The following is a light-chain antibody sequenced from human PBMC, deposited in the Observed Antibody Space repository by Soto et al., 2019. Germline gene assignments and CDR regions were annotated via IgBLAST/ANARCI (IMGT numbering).Light chain of an antibody. V-gene: IGKV3-20*01. CDR3: QQYLNFLWT. Sequence: EIVLTQSPGTLSLSPGERATLSCRASQSVSNNYLAWYQQKPGQAPRLLIYGASNRATGIPDRFSGSGSGTEYTLTISSLHPDDFATYYCQQYLNFLWTFGPGTKVDI. J-gene: IGKJ1*01. CDR2: GAS. CDR1: QSVSNNY.